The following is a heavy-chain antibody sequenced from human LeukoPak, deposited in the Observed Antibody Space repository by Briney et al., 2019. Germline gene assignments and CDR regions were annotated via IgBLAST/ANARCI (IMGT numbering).Heavy chain of an antibody. D-gene: IGHD2-15*01. CDR3: ARAGYCSGGSCYGFDY. Sequence: AGGSLRLSCAASGFTFSSYVMHWVRQAPGKGLEWVAVTWYDGSNKYYADSVKGRFTISRDNSKNTLYLQMNSLRAEDTAVYYCARAGYCSGGSCYGFDYGGQGTLGTVSS. CDR2: TWYDGSNK. V-gene: IGHV3-33*01. CDR1: GFTFSSYV. J-gene: IGHJ4*02.